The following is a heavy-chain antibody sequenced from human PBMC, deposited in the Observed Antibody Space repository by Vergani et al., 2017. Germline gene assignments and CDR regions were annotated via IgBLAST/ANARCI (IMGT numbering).Heavy chain of an antibody. D-gene: IGHD2-2*01. Sequence: EVQLVESGGGLVQPGGSLRLSCAASGFTFSSYSMNWVRQAPGKGLEWVSSISSSSSYIYYADSVKGRFTISRDNAKNSLYLQMNSLRAEDTAVYYCARERYCSSTSCYVWGNDFDYWSQGTLVTVSS. CDR3: ARERYCSSTSCYVWGNDFDY. CDR2: ISSSSSYI. V-gene: IGHV3-21*01. J-gene: IGHJ4*02. CDR1: GFTFSSYS.